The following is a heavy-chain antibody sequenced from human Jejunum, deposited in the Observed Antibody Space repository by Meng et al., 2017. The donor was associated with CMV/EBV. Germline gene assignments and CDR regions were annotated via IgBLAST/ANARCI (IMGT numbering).Heavy chain of an antibody. V-gene: IGHV3-30-3*01. CDR2: ISSDGTHK. J-gene: IGHJ6*02. CDR3: ASDLSSVVVPGALNYYYYGMDV. D-gene: IGHD2-2*01. Sequence: MHWVCQSPEKGLEWVAVISSDGTHKHYADSVQGRFTISRDNSKKTLDLQMNSLRPEDTAVYYCASDLSSVVVPGALNYYYYGMDVWGQGTTVTVSS.